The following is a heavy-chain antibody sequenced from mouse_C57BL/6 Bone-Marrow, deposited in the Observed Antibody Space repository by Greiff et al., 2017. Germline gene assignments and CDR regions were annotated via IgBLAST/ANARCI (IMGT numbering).Heavy chain of an antibody. CDR1: GFTFSSYA. Sequence: DVHLVESGGGLVKPGGSLKLSCAASGFTFSSYAMSWVRQTPEQRLEWVATISDGGSYTYYPDNVKGRFTISRDNAKNNLYLQLSHLKSEDTAMYYCAREGYYGEDYWGQGTTLTVSS. J-gene: IGHJ2*01. V-gene: IGHV5-4*01. CDR3: AREGYYGEDY. D-gene: IGHD1-1*01. CDR2: ISDGGSYT.